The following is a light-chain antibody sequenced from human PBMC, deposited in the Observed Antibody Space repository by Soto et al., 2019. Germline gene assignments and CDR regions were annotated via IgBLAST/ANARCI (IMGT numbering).Light chain of an antibody. CDR1: QSLGGNF. Sequence: EIVLTQSPDTLSLSPGERATLSCRASQSLGGNFLAWYQEKPGQAPRLLIYGASTRASGIPDRFSGSGSGTDFTLTISRLEPEDFAVYYCQQYGSSPRTFGQGTKVDIK. V-gene: IGKV3-20*01. J-gene: IGKJ1*01. CDR3: QQYGSSPRT. CDR2: GAS.